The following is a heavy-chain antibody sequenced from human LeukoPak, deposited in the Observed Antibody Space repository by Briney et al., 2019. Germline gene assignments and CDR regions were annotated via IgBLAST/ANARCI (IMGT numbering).Heavy chain of an antibody. J-gene: IGHJ6*04. V-gene: IGHV1-69*06. CDR3: AREVGALTYYYGCGSYIYGMDV. CDR2: IIPIFGTA. D-gene: IGHD3-10*01. CDR1: GGTFTSYA. Sequence: GPSVTLSFTASGGTFTSYATSWVRQAPGQGLEWMGGIIPIFGTANYAQKFQGRVTITADKSTSTGYMELSSLRSEDTVLYYWAREVGALTYYYGCGSYIYGMDVWGKGTTVTVSS.